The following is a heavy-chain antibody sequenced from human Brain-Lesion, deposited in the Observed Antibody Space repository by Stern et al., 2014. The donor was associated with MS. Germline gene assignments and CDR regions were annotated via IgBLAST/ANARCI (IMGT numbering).Heavy chain of an antibody. J-gene: IGHJ4*02. D-gene: IGHD3-10*01. CDR2: IYPGDPDP. Sequence: EVQLVQSGAEVKKPGESLKISCKGSGYSFTSYWIGWVRQQPGKGLEWMGFIYPGDPDPRYGPSFKGQVPISADKSISPAYLQWSSLKASDSAMYYCARRGPESGGIDYWGQGTLVTVSS. CDR3: ARRGPESGGIDY. CDR1: GYSFTSYW. V-gene: IGHV5-51*01.